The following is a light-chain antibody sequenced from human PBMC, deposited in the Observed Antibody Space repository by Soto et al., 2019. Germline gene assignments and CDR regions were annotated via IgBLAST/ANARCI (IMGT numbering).Light chain of an antibody. Sequence: QSVLTQPPSVSAAPGQKVTISCSGSSSNIGNNYVSWYQQLPGTAPKLLIYDSNKRPSGIPDRFSGSKSGTSATLGITGLQTGDAADYYCGTWDSSLSAVVFGGGTKVTVL. V-gene: IGLV1-51*01. CDR2: DSN. CDR1: SSNIGNNY. J-gene: IGLJ2*01. CDR3: GTWDSSLSAVV.